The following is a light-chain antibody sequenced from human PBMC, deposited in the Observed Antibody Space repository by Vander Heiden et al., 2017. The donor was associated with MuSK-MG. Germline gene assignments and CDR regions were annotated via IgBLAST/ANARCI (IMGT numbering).Light chain of an antibody. Sequence: DIQMTQSPSSLSASVGDRVTITCRASQSIGTFLNWYQHKPGKGPNLLIDAATNLQTGVASRFTGSGSGTEFTLTISKLQPEDFATYYCQQSDTIPYTFGQGTKLXI. CDR3: QQSDTIPYT. CDR1: QSIGTF. J-gene: IGKJ2*01. V-gene: IGKV1-39*01. CDR2: AAT.